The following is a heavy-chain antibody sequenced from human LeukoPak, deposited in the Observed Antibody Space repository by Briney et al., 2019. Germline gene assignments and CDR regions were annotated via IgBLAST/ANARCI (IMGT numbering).Heavy chain of an antibody. CDR2: ISSNGGST. D-gene: IGHD5-18*01. CDR3: VKGMDIAMVSAFDY. Sequence: GGSLRLSCSASGFTFSSYAMHWVRQAPGKGLEYVSAISSNGGSTYYADSVKGRFTISRDNSKNTLYLQMSRLRAEDTAVYYCVKGMDIAMVSAFDYWGQGTLVTVSS. V-gene: IGHV3-64D*09. CDR1: GFTFSSYA. J-gene: IGHJ4*02.